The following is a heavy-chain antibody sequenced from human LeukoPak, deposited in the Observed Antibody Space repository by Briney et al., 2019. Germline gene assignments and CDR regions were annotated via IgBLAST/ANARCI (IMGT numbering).Heavy chain of an antibody. Sequence: GGSPRLSCAASGFTFSSCAMSWVRQAPGKGLEWVSAISGGGGSTYYADFVEGRFTISRDKSLSTVYLQMYSLRAEDTAVYYCAKDVVNSGPRGYFDYWGQGTLVTVSS. CDR3: AKDVVNSGPRGYFDY. V-gene: IGHV3-23*01. D-gene: IGHD6-19*01. CDR1: GFTFSSCA. CDR2: ISGGGGST. J-gene: IGHJ4*02.